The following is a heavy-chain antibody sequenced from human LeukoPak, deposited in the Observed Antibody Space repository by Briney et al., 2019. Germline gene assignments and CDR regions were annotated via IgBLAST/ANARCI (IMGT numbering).Heavy chain of an antibody. V-gene: IGHV4-34*01. CDR3: ARGRSYYYGSGSYCHFDY. CDR2: INHSGST. D-gene: IGHD3-10*01. J-gene: IGHJ4*02. CDR1: GGSFSGCY. Sequence: SETLSLTCAVYGGSFSGCYWSWIRQPPGKGLEWIGEINHSGSTNYNPSLKSRVTISVDTSKNQFSLKLSSVTAADTAVYYCARGRSYYYGSGSYCHFDYWGQGTLVTVSS.